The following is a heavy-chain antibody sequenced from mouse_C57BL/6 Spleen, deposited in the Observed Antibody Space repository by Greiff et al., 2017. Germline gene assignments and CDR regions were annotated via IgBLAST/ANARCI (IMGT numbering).Heavy chain of an antibody. D-gene: IGHD1-1*01. CDR2: ISSGGDYI. Sequence: EVQLVESGEGLVKPGGSLKLSCAASGFTFSSYAMSWVRQTPEKRLEWVAYISSGGDYIYYADTVKGRFTISRDNARNTLYLQMSSLKSEDTAMDYCTRGDYYHYYAMDYWGQGTSVTVSS. CDR1: GFTFSSYA. V-gene: IGHV5-9-1*02. J-gene: IGHJ4*01. CDR3: TRGDYYHYYAMDY.